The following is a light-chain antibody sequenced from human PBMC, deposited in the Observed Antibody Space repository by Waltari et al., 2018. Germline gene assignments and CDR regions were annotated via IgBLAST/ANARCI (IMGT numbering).Light chain of an antibody. CDR1: SSNIWHSH. J-gene: IGLJ3*02. CDR3: ATWDTSLSLGGV. V-gene: IGLV1-51*02. CDR2: END. Sequence: QSVLTQPPSVSAAPGQTVTISCSGSSSNIWHSHVSWYQQHPGTAPKLRIYENDKRPSGMPDRFSGSTSGTSATLGITGLQTGDEADYYCATWDTSLSLGGVFGGGTRLTVL.